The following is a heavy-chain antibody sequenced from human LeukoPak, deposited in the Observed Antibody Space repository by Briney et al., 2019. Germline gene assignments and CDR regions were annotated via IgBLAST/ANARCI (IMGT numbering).Heavy chain of an antibody. J-gene: IGHJ5*02. CDR3: ARRIDSSPTSANWFDP. CDR2: IYHSGTT. D-gene: IGHD1-26*01. V-gene: IGHV4-39*01. CDR1: GGTLSSSSYY. Sequence: KTSETLSLTCTVSGGTLSSSSYYWDWIRQTPGKGLEWIGSIYHSGTTYYNPSLKSRVTISVDTSKNQFSLKLSSVTAADTAVYYCARRIDSSPTSANWFDPWGQGTLLTVSS.